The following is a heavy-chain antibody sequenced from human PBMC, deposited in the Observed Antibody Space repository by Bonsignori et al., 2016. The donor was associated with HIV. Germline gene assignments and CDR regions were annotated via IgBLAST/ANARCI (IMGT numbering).Heavy chain of an antibody. CDR3: ARHAARTWFGELLSSLGDVFDY. CDR1: GYSFTSYW. Sequence: GESLKISCKGSGYSFTSYWIGWVRQMPGKGLEWMGIIYPGDSDTRYSPSFQGQVTISADKSISTAYLQWSSLKASDTAMYYCARHAARTWFGELLSSLGDVFDYWGQGTLVTVSS. J-gene: IGHJ4*02. D-gene: IGHD3-10*01. CDR2: IYPGDSDT. V-gene: IGHV5-51*01.